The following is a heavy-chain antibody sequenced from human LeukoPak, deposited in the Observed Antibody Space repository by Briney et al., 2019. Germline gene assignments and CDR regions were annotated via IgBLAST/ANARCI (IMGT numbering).Heavy chain of an antibody. CDR1: GFTFSSYT. Sequence: GGSLRLSCATSGFTFSSYTMNWVRQAPGKGLEWVSSISSSSAYIYYADPVKGRFTISRDNAKKSLYLQMNSLRADDTAVYYCLPPQIAVTGNWGQGTLVTVSS. CDR2: ISSSSAYI. D-gene: IGHD6-19*01. V-gene: IGHV3-21*01. J-gene: IGHJ4*02. CDR3: LPPQIAVTGN.